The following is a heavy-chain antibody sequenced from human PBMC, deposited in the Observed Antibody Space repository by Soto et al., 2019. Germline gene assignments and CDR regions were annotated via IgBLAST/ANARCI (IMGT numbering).Heavy chain of an antibody. J-gene: IGHJ4*02. CDR1: GFTFSSFA. D-gene: IGHD4-17*01. CDR2: LTGSGDST. Sequence: EVQLLESGGGLVQPGGSLRLSCAASGFTFSSFAMTWVRQAPGKGLEWVSSLTGSGDSTYYADSVKGRFTISRDNSKNTLYLQMNSLRADDTALYYYAKGTAVTTGDMAYWGQGTLVTVSS. V-gene: IGHV3-23*01. CDR3: AKGTAVTTGDMAY.